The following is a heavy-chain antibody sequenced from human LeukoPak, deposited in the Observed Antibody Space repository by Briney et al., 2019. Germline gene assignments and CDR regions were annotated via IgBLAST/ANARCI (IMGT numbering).Heavy chain of an antibody. Sequence: GGSLRLSCAASGSTFSSYAMHWVRQAPGKGLEWVAVISYDGSNKYYADSVKGRFTISRDNSKNTLYLQMNSLRAEDTAVYYCARDLVWRGYCSSTSCYDEVGYFDYWGQGTLVTVSS. CDR2: ISYDGSNK. J-gene: IGHJ4*02. V-gene: IGHV3-30*04. CDR1: GSTFSSYA. D-gene: IGHD2-2*01. CDR3: ARDLVWRGYCSSTSCYDEVGYFDY.